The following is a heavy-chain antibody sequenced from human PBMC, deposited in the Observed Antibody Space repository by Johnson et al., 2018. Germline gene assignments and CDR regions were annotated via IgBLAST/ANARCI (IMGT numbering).Heavy chain of an antibody. D-gene: IGHD3-22*01. CDR3: AREGQVFYGSSGYYGGQYFQH. V-gene: IGHV1-46*01. CDR1: GYTFTSYY. Sequence: QVQLVQSGAEVKKPGASVKVSCKASGYTFTSYYMHWVRQAPGQGLEWMGIINPSGGSTSYAQKFQGRVTMTRDTATSTVYMELSSLRAEDTAVYYCAREGQVFYGSSGYYGGQYFQHWGPGTRVTVDS. J-gene: IGHJ1*01. CDR2: INPSGGST.